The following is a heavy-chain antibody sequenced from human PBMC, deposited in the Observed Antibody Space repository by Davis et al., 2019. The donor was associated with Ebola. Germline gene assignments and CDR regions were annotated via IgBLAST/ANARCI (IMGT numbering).Heavy chain of an antibody. CDR1: GASINSYY. CDR3: ARPHGAASYNWFDP. J-gene: IGHJ5*02. V-gene: IGHV4-59*08. CDR2: IYYNGNP. D-gene: IGHD2-15*01. Sequence: SETLSLTCTVSGASINSYYWSWIRQSPEKGLEWIAYIYYNGNPYYNPSLKSRVTISVDTSKNQFSLKLSSVTAADTAVYYCARPHGAASYNWFDPWGQGTLVTVSS.